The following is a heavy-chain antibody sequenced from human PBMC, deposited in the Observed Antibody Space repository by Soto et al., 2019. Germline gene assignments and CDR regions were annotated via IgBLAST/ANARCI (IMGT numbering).Heavy chain of an antibody. J-gene: IGHJ4*02. V-gene: IGHV3-23*01. CDR1: GFTFNNYA. Sequence: VQLLESGGGLVQPGGSLRLSCAASGFTFNNYAMTWVRQAPGKGLEWVSGISGGGDTTSYADSVKGRFTVSRDGSKNTLYLQMSSMGAEDTALYYCAKGRGGSGSLTPRVDFWGQGTLVTVSS. CDR2: ISGGGDTT. CDR3: AKGRGGSGSLTPRVDF. D-gene: IGHD3-10*01.